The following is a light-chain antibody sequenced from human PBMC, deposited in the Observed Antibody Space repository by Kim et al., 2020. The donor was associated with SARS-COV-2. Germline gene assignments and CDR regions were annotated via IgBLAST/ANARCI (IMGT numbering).Light chain of an antibody. CDR1: QSVSSN. CDR2: GAS. CDR3: QQYNNWPPSIT. V-gene: IGKV3-15*01. J-gene: IGKJ5*01. Sequence: PGESATLSCRASQSVSSNLAWYQQKPGQAPRLLIYGASTRATGSPARFSGSGSGTEFTLTISSLQSEDFAVYYCQQYNNWPPSITFGQGTRLEIK.